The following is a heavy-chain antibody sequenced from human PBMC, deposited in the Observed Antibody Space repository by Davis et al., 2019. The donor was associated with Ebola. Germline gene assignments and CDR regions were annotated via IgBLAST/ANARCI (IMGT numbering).Heavy chain of an antibody. V-gene: IGHV1-3*01. J-gene: IGHJ4*02. Sequence: ASSVPVSCKASGYTLTSYAMHWVRQAPGQRLEWMGWINAGNGNTKYSQKFQGRVTITRDTSASTAYMELSSLRSEDTAVYYWTRGVAAADYYFDYWGQGTLVTVSS. CDR1: GYTLTSYA. CDR2: INAGNGNT. CDR3: TRGVAAADYYFDY. D-gene: IGHD6-13*01.